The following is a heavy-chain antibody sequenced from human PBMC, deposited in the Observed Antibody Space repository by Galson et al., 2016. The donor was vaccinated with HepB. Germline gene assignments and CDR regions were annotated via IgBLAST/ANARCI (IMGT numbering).Heavy chain of an antibody. J-gene: IGHJ4*02. CDR1: GFTFSHAW. Sequence: SLRLSCAGSGFTFSHAWLNWVRQAPGKGLEWVSYIGSRSSPIHYADSVKGRFTIPRDNAKNSLYLQMNSLRDEDTAVYYCARVDEGYYYLIDYWGQGTLVTVSS. V-gene: IGHV3-48*02. CDR3: ARVDEGYYYLIDY. D-gene: IGHD3-22*01. CDR2: IGSRSSPI.